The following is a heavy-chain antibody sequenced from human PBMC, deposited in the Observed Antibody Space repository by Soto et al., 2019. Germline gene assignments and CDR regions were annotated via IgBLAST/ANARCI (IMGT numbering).Heavy chain of an antibody. CDR1: GGSFSGYY. J-gene: IGHJ6*03. Sequence: PSDTLSLTCAVYGGSFSGYYWSWIRQPPGKGLEWIGEINPSGSTNYNPSLKSRLTISVDTSKNQFSLKLSSVTAADTAVYYCARLRFSIQYYYYMDVWGKGTPVPVSS. V-gene: IGHV4-34*01. CDR2: INPSGST. D-gene: IGHD3-16*01. CDR3: ARLRFSIQYYYYMDV.